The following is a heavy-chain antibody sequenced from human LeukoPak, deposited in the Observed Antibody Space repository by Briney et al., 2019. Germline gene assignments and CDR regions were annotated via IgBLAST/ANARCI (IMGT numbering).Heavy chain of an antibody. D-gene: IGHD6-19*01. Sequence: KPSETLSLTCTVSGGSISSYYWSWIRQPAGKGLEWIGRIYTSGSTNYNPSLKSRVTMSVDTSKNQFSLELSSVTAADTAVYYCARDSYSSGWYEGFDPWGQGTLVTVSS. CDR3: ARDSYSSGWYEGFDP. CDR1: GGSISSYY. CDR2: IYTSGST. J-gene: IGHJ5*02. V-gene: IGHV4-4*07.